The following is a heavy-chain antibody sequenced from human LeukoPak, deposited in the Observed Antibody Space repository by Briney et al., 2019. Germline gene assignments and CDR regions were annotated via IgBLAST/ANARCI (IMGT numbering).Heavy chain of an antibody. CDR1: GYTFTGYY. V-gene: IGHV1-2*02. D-gene: IGHD3-10*01. CDR2: INPNSGGT. CDR3: ARGMGGLLWFGESTYFDY. J-gene: IGHJ4*02. Sequence: GASVKVSCKASGYTFTGYYMHWVRQAPGQGLEWMGWINPNSGGTNYAQKFQGRVTMTRDTSISTAYMELSRLRSDDTAVYYCARGMGGLLWFGESTYFDYWGQGTLVTVSS.